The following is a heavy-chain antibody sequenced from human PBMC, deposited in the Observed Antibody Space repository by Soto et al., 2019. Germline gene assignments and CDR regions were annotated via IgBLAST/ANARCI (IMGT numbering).Heavy chain of an antibody. J-gene: IGHJ4*02. D-gene: IGHD3-16*02. CDR2: INHSGST. V-gene: IGHV4-34*01. Sequence: SETLSLTCAVYGGSFSCYYWSWIRQPPGKGLEWIGEINHSGSTNYNPSLKSRVTISVDTSKNQFSLKLSSVTAADTAVYYCARGPPRSFRFDYWGQGTLVTVSS. CDR3: ARGPPRSFRFDY. CDR1: GGSFSCYY.